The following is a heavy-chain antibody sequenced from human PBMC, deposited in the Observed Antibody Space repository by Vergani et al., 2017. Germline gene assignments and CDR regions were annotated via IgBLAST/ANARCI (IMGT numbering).Heavy chain of an antibody. V-gene: IGHV1-24*01. D-gene: IGHD1-1*01. CDR1: GYTLTELS. J-gene: IGHJ6*03. CDR3: ATAVGPGKLERDYYYYYYMDV. Sequence: QVQLVQSGAEVKKPGASVKVSCKVSGYTLTELSMHWVRQAPGKGLEWMGGFDPEDGETIYAQKFQGRVTMTEDTSTDTAYMELSSLRSEETAVYYCATAVGPGKLERDYYYYYYMDVWGKGTTVTVSS. CDR2: FDPEDGET.